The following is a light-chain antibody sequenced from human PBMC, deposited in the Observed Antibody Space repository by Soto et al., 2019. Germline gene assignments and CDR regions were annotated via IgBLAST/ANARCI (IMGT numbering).Light chain of an antibody. V-gene: IGKV3-15*01. CDR3: QQYNNWPQT. J-gene: IGKJ4*01. CDR1: QSVSSN. Sequence: EILMTQSPATLCVSPGERATLSCRASQSVSSNLAWYQQKPGQAPRLLIYGASTRDTGIPARFSGSGSGTEFTLPLSRLQSEDFEVYYCQQYNNWPQTFGGGTKVDIK. CDR2: GAS.